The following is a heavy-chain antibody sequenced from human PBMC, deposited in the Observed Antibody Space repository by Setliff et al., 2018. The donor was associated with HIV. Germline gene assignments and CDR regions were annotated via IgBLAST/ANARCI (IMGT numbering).Heavy chain of an antibody. J-gene: IGHJ4*02. V-gene: IGHV3-53*01. CDR2: IYSGGIT. CDR1: GFTVSSNY. D-gene: IGHD6-19*01. CDR3: ARELYSTGKSLDF. Sequence: GGSLRLSCAASGFTVSSNYMSWVRQAPGKGLEWVSVIYSGGITYYTDSVKGRFTISRDNSKNTLYLQMNSLRAEDTAVYYCARELYSTGKSLDFWGQGTLVTVSS.